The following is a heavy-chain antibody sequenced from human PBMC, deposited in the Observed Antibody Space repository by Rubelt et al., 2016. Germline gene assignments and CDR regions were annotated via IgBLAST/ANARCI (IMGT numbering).Heavy chain of an antibody. CDR3: ARAEDYDRSWFDP. Sequence: QVQLQESGPGLVKPSETLSLTCTVSGGSISGSYWSWIRQPPGKGLEWIAYIYYTGTTNYNPSLKSRVIISVDMSKNQFSLKLSAVTAADTAAYYCARAEDYDRSWFDPWGQGTLVTVSS. CDR2: IYYTGTT. D-gene: IGHD4-17*01. CDR1: GGSISGSY. J-gene: IGHJ5*02. V-gene: IGHV4-59*12.